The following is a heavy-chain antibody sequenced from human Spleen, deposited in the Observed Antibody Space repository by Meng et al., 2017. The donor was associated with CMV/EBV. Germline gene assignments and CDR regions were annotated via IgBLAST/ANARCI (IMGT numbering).Heavy chain of an antibody. V-gene: IGHV4-39*07. CDR2: IYYSGST. CDR3: ARVVRPGIAARPGAFDI. J-gene: IGHJ3*02. Sequence: SETLSLTCTVSGGSISSSSYYWGWIRQPPGKGLEWIGSIYYSGSTYYNPSLKSRVTISVDTSKNQFSLKLSSVTAADTAVYYCARVVRPGIAARPGAFDIWGQGTMVTVSS. D-gene: IGHD6-6*01. CDR1: GGSISSSSYY.